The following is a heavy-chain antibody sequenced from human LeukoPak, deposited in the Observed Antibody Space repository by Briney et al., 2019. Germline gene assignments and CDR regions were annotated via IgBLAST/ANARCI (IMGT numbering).Heavy chain of an antibody. CDR3: ARGRGNYDYGGLGY. CDR2: ISAYNGNT. CDR1: GYTFTTYG. Sequence: ASVKVSCKASGYTFTTYGISWVRQAPGQGLGWMGWISAYNGNTNYAQKLQGRVSMTTDTSTSTAYMELRNLRSDDTAVYYCARGRGNYDYGGLGYWGQGTLVTVSS. V-gene: IGHV1-18*01. D-gene: IGHD3-16*01. J-gene: IGHJ4*02.